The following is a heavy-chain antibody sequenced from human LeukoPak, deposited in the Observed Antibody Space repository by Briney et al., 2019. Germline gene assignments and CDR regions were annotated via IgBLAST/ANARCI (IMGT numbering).Heavy chain of an antibody. D-gene: IGHD4-17*01. CDR1: GFTFSSYS. CDR3: ARGRTTVTNYN. Sequence: GGSLRLSCAASGFTFSSYSMNWVRQAPGKGLEWVSSISSSSSYIYYADSVKGRFTISRDNAKNSLYLQMNSLRAEDTAVYYCARGRTTVTNYNWGQGTPVTVSS. J-gene: IGHJ4*02. CDR2: ISSSSSYI. V-gene: IGHV3-21*01.